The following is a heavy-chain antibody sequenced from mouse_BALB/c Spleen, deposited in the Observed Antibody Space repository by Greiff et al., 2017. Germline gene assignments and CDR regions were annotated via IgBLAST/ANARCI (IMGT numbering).Heavy chain of an antibody. D-gene: IGHD2-4*01. CDR2: ISSGGSCT. V-gene: IGHV5-9-3*01. J-gene: IGHJ2*01. Sequence: EVQRVESGGGLVKPGGSLKLSCAASGFTFSSYAMSWVRQTPEKRLEWVATISSGGSCTYYPDSVKGRFTISRDNAKNTLYLQMSSLRSEDTAMYYCARPSYDYGGLDWGQGTTLTVSS. CDR3: ARPSYDYGGLD. CDR1: GFTFSSYA.